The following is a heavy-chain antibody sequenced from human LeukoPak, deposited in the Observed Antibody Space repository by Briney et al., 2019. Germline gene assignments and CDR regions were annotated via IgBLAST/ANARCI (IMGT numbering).Heavy chain of an antibody. Sequence: PSETLSLTCTVSGGSISSSSYYWGWIRQPPGKGLEWIGIIYYSGSTYYNPSLKSRVTISVDTSKNQFSLKLSSVTAADTAVYYCARRSYGDYVRDYWGQGTLVTVSS. D-gene: IGHD4-17*01. CDR1: GGSISSSSYY. V-gene: IGHV4-39*01. CDR3: ARRSYGDYVRDY. CDR2: IYYSGST. J-gene: IGHJ4*02.